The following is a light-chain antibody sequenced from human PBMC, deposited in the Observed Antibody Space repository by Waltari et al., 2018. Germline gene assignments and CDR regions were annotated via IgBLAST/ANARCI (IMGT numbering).Light chain of an antibody. CDR2: GAS. J-gene: IGKJ1*01. CDR1: QSVSSSY. CDR3: QQYGSSPRT. V-gene: IGKV3-20*01. Sequence: EIVFTQSPATLSLSPAEIATLSCSASQSVSSSYLAGYKQKPGQAPRLLIYGASSRATGIPDRFSGSGCGTDFTLPISRLEPEDFAVYYCQQYGSSPRTFGQGTKVEIK.